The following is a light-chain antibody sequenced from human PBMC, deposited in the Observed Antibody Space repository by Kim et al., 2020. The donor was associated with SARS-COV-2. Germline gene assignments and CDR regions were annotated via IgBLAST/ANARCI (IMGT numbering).Light chain of an antibody. CDR1: QGISSA. Sequence: ASVGDRVTITCRASQGISSALDWYQQKPGKAPKLLIYDASSLESGVPSRFSGSGSGTDFTLTISSLQPEDFATYYCQQFNSYPLTFGGGTKVDIK. V-gene: IGKV1-13*02. CDR3: QQFNSYPLT. CDR2: DAS. J-gene: IGKJ4*01.